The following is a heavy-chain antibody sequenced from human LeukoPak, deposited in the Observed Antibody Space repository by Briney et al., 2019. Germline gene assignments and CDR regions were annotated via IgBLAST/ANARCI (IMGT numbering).Heavy chain of an antibody. J-gene: IGHJ6*03. V-gene: IGHV4-61*02. Sequence: PSQTLSLTCTVSGGSISSGSYYWSWIRQPAGKGLEWIGRIYTSGSTNYNPSLKSRVTISVDTSKNQFSLKLSSVTAADTAVYYCARGLSRRLLGYYYYMDVWGKGTTVTASS. CDR3: ARGLSRRLLGYYYYMDV. CDR2: IYTSGST. CDR1: GGSISSGSYY. D-gene: IGHD2/OR15-2a*01.